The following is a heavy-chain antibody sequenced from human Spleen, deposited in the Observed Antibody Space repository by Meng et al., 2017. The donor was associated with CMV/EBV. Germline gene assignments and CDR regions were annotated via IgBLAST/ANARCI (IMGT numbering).Heavy chain of an antibody. D-gene: IGHD1-7*01. J-gene: IGHJ4*02. V-gene: IGHV3-33*06. CDR1: GFSFSNYG. Sequence: SGFSFSNYGMHWVRQAPGKGLEWVAVSWSDRINKYCGDSVKGRFTISRDNSKNTLSLRINNLRAEDTAVYYCAKERYEWNSYYYFEYWGQGTLVTVSS. CDR3: AKERYEWNSYYYFEY. CDR2: SWSDRINK.